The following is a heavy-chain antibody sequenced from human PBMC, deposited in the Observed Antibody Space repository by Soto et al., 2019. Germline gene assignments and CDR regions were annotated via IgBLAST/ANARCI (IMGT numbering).Heavy chain of an antibody. CDR2: IYYSGST. Sequence: SETLSLTCTVSGGSIRSSTYYLGWIRQPPAKGLEWIGSIYYSGSTHYNSSLKSRVTMSVDTSTNQFSLKLNSVTAADTAVYYCTRHEGGAAADRPLDYWGQGTLVTVSS. CDR3: TRHEGGAAADRPLDY. V-gene: IGHV4-39*01. D-gene: IGHD6-13*01. J-gene: IGHJ4*02. CDR1: GGSIRSSTYY.